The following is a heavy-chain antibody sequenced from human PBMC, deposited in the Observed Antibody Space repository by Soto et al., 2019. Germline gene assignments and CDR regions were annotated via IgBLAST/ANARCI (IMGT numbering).Heavy chain of an antibody. Sequence: QVQLQESGPGLVKPSETLSLTCTVSGGSVSSGSYYWSWIRQPPGKGLEWIGYIYYSGSTNYNHSLKSRVTISVDTSKNQFSLKLSSVTAADTAVYYCARAPWYNWNYHPLWGQGTLVTVSS. V-gene: IGHV4-61*01. CDR1: GGSVSSGSYY. CDR3: ARAPWYNWNYHPL. D-gene: IGHD1-7*01. CDR2: IYYSGST. J-gene: IGHJ4*02.